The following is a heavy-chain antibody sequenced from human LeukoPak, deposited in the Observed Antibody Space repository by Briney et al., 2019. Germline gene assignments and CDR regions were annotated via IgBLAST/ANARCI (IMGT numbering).Heavy chain of an antibody. V-gene: IGHV4-34*01. CDR2: INHSGST. Sequence: SETLSLTCAVYGGSFSGYYWSWIRQPPGKGLEWIGEINHSGSTNYNPSLKSRVTISVDTSKNQFSLKLSSVTAADTPVYYCARRRGSGSYYGIDYWGQGTLVTVSS. D-gene: IGHD3-10*01. CDR1: GGSFSGYY. CDR3: ARRRGSGSYYGIDY. J-gene: IGHJ4*02.